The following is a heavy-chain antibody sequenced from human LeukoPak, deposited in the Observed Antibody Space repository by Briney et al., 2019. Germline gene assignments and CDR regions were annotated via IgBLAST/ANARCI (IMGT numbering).Heavy chain of an antibody. Sequence: PGGSLRLSCAASGFTLSSYAMHWVRQAPGKGLEWVAVISYDGSNKYYADSVKGRFTIPRDNSKNTLYLQMNSLRAEDTAVYYCAKEGTYCGGDCYLDYWGQGTLVTVSS. D-gene: IGHD2-21*02. V-gene: IGHV3-30*04. CDR3: AKEGTYCGGDCYLDY. CDR1: GFTLSSYA. CDR2: ISYDGSNK. J-gene: IGHJ4*02.